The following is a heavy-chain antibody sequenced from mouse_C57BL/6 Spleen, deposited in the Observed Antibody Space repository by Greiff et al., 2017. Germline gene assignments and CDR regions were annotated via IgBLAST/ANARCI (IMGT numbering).Heavy chain of an antibody. Sequence: VQLQQPGAELVKPGASVKLSCKASGYTFTSYWMHWVKQRPGQGLEWIGMIHPNSGSTNYNEKFKSKATLTVDKSSSTAYMQLSSLTSEDSAVYYCARSIYYDYDVFAYWGQGTLVTVSA. CDR2: IHPNSGST. V-gene: IGHV1-64*01. CDR3: ARSIYYDYDVFAY. D-gene: IGHD2-4*01. CDR1: GYTFTSYW. J-gene: IGHJ3*01.